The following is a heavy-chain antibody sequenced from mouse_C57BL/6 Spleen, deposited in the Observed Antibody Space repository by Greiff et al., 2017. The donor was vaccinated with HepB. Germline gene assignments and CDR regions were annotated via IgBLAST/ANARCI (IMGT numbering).Heavy chain of an antibody. CDR2: IYPGDGDT. D-gene: IGHD6-1*01. CDR1: GYAFSSYW. CDR3: ARSGGVASYYAMDY. J-gene: IGHJ4*01. Sequence: VKLMESGAELVKPGASVKISCKASGYAFSSYWMNWVKQRPGKGLEWIGQIYPGDGDTNYNGKFKGKATLTADKSSSTAYMQLSSLTSEDSAVYFCARSGGVASYYAMDYWGQGTSVTVSS. V-gene: IGHV1-80*01.